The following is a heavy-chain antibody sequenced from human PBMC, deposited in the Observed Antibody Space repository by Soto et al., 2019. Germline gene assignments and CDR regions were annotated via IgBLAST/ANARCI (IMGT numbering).Heavy chain of an antibody. J-gene: IGHJ4*02. CDR2: IYYSGST. Sequence: SETLSLTCTVSGGSISSVGYYWSWIRQQPGKGLEWIGYIYYSGSTYYNPSLKSRVTISVDTSKNQFSLKLSSVTAADTAVYYCAGGHDPIVNYYFDYWGQGTLVTVSS. V-gene: IGHV4-31*03. CDR1: GGSISSVGYY. CDR3: AGGHDPIVNYYFDY. D-gene: IGHD1-20*01.